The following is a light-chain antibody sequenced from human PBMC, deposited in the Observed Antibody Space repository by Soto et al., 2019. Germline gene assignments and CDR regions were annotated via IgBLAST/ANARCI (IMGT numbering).Light chain of an antibody. CDR2: DVS. V-gene: IGLV2-11*01. Sequence: QSALTQPRSVSGSPGQSVTISCTGTSSDVGGYNYVSWYQQYPGKAPKRMIYDVSKRPSGVPDRFSGSKSGNTASLTISGLQAEDEADYYCCSYAGSDTYGVFGGGTKLTVL. CDR3: CSYAGSDTYGV. CDR1: SSDVGGYNY. J-gene: IGLJ3*02.